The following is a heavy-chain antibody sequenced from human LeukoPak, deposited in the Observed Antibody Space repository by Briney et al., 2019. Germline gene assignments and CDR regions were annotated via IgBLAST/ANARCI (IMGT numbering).Heavy chain of an antibody. D-gene: IGHD2-15*01. V-gene: IGHV3-66*01. Sequence: PGGSLRLSCAASGFTVSSNYMSWVRQAPGKGLEWVSVIYSGGSTYYADSVKGRFTISRDNSKNTLYLQMNSLKTEDTAVYYCTTEYCSGGSCYFDYWGQGTLVTVSS. CDR1: GFTVSSNY. J-gene: IGHJ4*02. CDR2: IYSGGST. CDR3: TTEYCSGGSCYFDY.